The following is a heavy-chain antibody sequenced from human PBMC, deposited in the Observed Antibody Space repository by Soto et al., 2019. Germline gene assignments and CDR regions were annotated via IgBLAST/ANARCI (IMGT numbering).Heavy chain of an antibody. CDR1: GGSINSGNYY. D-gene: IGHD3-10*01. CDR3: ARECGRGERHNAVDF. J-gene: IGHJ4*02. CDR2: IHYSASS. Sequence: QVQLQESGPGLVKPSQTLSLTCTVSGGSINSGNYYWSWIRQHPGQVLEWIGYIHYSASSYYNPYHNRRVSISLDTSKTQFSLKRNYVPAADTAVYYCARECGRGERHNAVDFWGQGTLVTVSS. V-gene: IGHV4-31*03.